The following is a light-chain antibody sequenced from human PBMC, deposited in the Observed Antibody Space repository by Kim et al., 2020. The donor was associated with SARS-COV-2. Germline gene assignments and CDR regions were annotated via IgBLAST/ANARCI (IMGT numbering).Light chain of an antibody. J-gene: IGLJ3*02. CDR1: NIGSKN. CDR2: RDN. CDR3: QVWDSSPV. Sequence: VSVALGQTARITCGGNNIGSKNVHWYQQKPGQAPVLVIYRDNNRPSGIPERFSGSNSGNTATLTISRAQAGDEADYYCQVWDSSPVFGGGTKLTVL. V-gene: IGLV3-9*01.